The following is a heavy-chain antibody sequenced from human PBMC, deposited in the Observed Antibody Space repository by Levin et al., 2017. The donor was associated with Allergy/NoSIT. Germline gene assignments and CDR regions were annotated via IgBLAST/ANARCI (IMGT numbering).Heavy chain of an antibody. V-gene: IGHV3-30*18. J-gene: IGHJ4*02. D-gene: IGHD6-13*01. CDR1: GFTFSSNG. CDR2: ISNDGSFK. Sequence: GESLKISCAASGFTFSSNGMHWVRQAPGKELEWVAVISNDGSFKYYADSVKGRLTISRDNSKNTVYLQMNSLRGEDTAVYYCAKVEQQLGHFDYWGQGTLVTVSS. CDR3: AKVEQQLGHFDY.